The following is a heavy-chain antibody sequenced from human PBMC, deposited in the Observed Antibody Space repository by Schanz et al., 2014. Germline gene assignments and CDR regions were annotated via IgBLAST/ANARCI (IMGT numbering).Heavy chain of an antibody. Sequence: VQLVESGGGVVQPGGSLRLSCAAPRFIFDGYAMHWVRQAPGKGLEWVSYISHNTFYTDYADSVKGRFTISRDNARNSLYLQMNSLRAEDTAVYYCARDKGGYYAFDYWGQGALVTVSS. D-gene: IGHD3-3*01. J-gene: IGHJ4*02. V-gene: IGHV3-21*05. CDR3: ARDKGGYYAFDY. CDR1: RFIFDGYA. CDR2: ISHNTFYT.